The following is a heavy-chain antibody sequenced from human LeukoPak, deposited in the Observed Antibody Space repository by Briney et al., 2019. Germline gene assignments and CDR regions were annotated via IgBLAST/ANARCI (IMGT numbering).Heavy chain of an antibody. V-gene: IGHV3-33*01. D-gene: IGHD2-21*02. CDR2: IWYDGRNK. CDR3: ARDRTGGGDFHHY. CDR1: GFTFSSYG. J-gene: IGHJ4*02. Sequence: PGRSLRLSCAASGFTFSSYGMHWVRQAPGKGLEWVAVIWYDGRNKYYGDSVKGRFTISRDNSKNMLYLQMFSLTAEDTAVYYCARDRTGGGDFHHYWGQGTLVTVSS.